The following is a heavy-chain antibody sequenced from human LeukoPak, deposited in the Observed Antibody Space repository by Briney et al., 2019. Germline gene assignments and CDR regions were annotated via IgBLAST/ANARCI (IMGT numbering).Heavy chain of an antibody. D-gene: IGHD5-18*01. CDR2: IWSDGSNK. CDR3: AKDRYSYAFEYSDS. CDR1: GFTFRTYG. Sequence: GGSLRLSCAASGFTFRTYGMHWVRQTPGRGLEWVAVIWSDGSNKNYADSVKGRFTLSRDNSNNMLYLQMNSLRAEDTAVYYCAKDRYSYAFEYSDSWGQGTLVTVSS. J-gene: IGHJ4*02. V-gene: IGHV3-33*06.